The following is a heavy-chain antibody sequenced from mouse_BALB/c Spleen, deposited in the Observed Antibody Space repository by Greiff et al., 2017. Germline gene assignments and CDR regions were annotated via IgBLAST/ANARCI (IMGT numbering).Heavy chain of an antibody. CDR3: ARKGYGYAMDY. CDR2: ISNLAYSI. V-gene: IGHV5-15*02. Sequence: EVKLVESGGGLVQPGGSRKLSCAASGFTFSDYGMAWVRQAPGKGPEWVAFISNLAYSIYYADTVTGRFTISRENAKNTLYLEMSSLRSEDTAMYYCARKGYGYAMDYWGQGTSVTVSS. D-gene: IGHD2-10*02. CDR1: GFTFSDYG. J-gene: IGHJ4*01.